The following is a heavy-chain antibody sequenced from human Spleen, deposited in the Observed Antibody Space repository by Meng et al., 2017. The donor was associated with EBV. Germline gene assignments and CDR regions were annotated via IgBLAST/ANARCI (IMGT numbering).Heavy chain of an antibody. V-gene: IGHV4-39*07. D-gene: IGHD4-17*01. J-gene: IGHJ4*02. Sequence: QLQLQESGPGLVKPSETLSLICTVSGGSITTPNYYWGWIRQPPGKGLEWIGTFYSVTTTFYNPSLRGRLTISMDTSKNQFSLRLTSVTAADTAVYYCVRGYDYGDYVDHWGQGTLVTASS. CDR3: VRGYDYGDYVDH. CDR2: FYSVTTT. CDR1: GGSITTPNYY.